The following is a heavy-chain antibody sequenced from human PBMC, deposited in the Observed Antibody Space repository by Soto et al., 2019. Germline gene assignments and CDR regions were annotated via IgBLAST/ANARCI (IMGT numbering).Heavy chain of an antibody. CDR1: GGSISSSNSY. V-gene: IGHV4-39*01. J-gene: IGHJ6*03. Sequence: QLQLQESGPGLVKPSETLSLTCTISGGSISSSNSYWGWIRQPPGKGLEWIGSIYYSGSTNYNPALKSRVTISVDTSKNQFSRNLNSGTAADTAVYYCARHPSSSWAYYYYMDVWGKGTTVTVSS. CDR2: IYYSGST. D-gene: IGHD6-13*01. CDR3: ARHPSSSWAYYYYMDV.